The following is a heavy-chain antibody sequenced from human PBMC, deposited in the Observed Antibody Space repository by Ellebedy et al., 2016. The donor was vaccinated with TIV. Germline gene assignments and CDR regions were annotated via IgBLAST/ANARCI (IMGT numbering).Heavy chain of an antibody. Sequence: ASVKVSXXASGYTFTSYYMHWVRQAPGQGLEWMGIINPSGGSTSYAQKFQGRVTMTRDTSTSTVYMELSSLRSEDTAVYYCARGQEGDYDSSSFDYWGQGTLVTVSS. CDR3: ARGQEGDYDSSSFDY. D-gene: IGHD3-22*01. V-gene: IGHV1-46*01. J-gene: IGHJ4*02. CDR1: GYTFTSYY. CDR2: INPSGGST.